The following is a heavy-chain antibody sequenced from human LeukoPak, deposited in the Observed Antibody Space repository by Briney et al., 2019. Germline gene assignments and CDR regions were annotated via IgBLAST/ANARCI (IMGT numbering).Heavy chain of an antibody. CDR3: TTSDINYRPFDN. V-gene: IGHV3-21*01. D-gene: IGHD4-11*01. CDR2: ISSSSNYI. J-gene: IGHJ4*02. Sequence: GGSLRLSCAASGFTCYSMHWVRQAPGKGLEWVCSISSSSNYIYCAYSVKGRFTISRDNAKNSLSLQVSSLRVEDTAVYYCTTSDINYRPFDNWGQGTLVTVCS. CDR1: GFTCYS.